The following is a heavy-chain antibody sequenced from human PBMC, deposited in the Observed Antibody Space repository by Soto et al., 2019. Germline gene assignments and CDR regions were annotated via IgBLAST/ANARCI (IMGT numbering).Heavy chain of an antibody. Sequence: WGTLSLTCSVSGCSISSYYWSWIRQPPWKGLGWIGYIYYSGSTNYNPSLKSRVTISVDTSKNQFSLKLSSVTAADTAVYYCARVRADYYDSSGPPGWFDPWGQGTLVTVSS. CDR2: IYYSGST. V-gene: IGHV4-59*01. J-gene: IGHJ5*02. CDR1: GCSISSYY. D-gene: IGHD3-22*01. CDR3: ARVRADYYDSSGPPGWFDP.